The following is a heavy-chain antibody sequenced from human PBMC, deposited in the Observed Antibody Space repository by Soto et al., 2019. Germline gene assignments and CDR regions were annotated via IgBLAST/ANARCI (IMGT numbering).Heavy chain of an antibody. CDR3: ARTSAGGKYYYGMDV. V-gene: IGHV5-51*01. Sequence: PGECLKISCKGSGYSFTSYWIGWVRQMPGKGLEWMGIIYPGDSDTRYSPSFQGQVTISADKSISTAYLQWSSLKASDTAMYYCARTSAGGKYYYGMDVWGQGTTVTVSS. J-gene: IGHJ6*02. CDR1: GYSFTSYW. CDR2: IYPGDSDT. D-gene: IGHD6-13*01.